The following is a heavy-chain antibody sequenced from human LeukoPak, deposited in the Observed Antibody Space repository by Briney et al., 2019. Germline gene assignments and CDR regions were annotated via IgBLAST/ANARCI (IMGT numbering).Heavy chain of an antibody. Sequence: PGGSLRLSCAASGFTVSNYYMSWVRQAPGKGLEWVSDIYTDDRTYYADSVKGRFAISRDDSKNMLFLQMDSLRVEDTAVYYCAGVGYSSGWYSRPGDYYYMDVWGKGTTVTVSS. J-gene: IGHJ6*03. V-gene: IGHV3-53*01. CDR2: IYTDDRT. CDR3: AGVGYSSGWYSRPGDYYYMDV. D-gene: IGHD6-19*01. CDR1: GFTVSNYY.